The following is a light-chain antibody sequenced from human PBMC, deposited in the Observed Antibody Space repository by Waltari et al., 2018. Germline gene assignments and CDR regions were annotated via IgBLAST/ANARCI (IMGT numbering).Light chain of an antibody. CDR2: EVS. V-gene: IGLV2-8*01. Sequence: QSALTQPPSASGSPGQSVTISCTGTSSDVGGYNYVSWYQQHPGKAPKLMIYEVSKRPSGVPDRFSGSKSGNTASLTVSGLQAEDEADYYCYSYAGSSNWVFGGGTKLTVL. CDR1: SSDVGGYNY. CDR3: YSYAGSSNWV. J-gene: IGLJ2*01.